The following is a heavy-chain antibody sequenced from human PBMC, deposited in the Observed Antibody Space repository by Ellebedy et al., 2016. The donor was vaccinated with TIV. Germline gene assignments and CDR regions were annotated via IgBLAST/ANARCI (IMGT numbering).Heavy chain of an antibody. CDR2: INPSGGST. J-gene: IGHJ6*02. Sequence: ASVKVSCKASGYTFTSYYMHWVRQAPGQGLEWMGIINPSGGSTSYAQKFQGRVTMTRDTSTSTVYMELRSLRSDDTAVYYCARDSERGQELPRPYYYGMDVWGQGTTVTVSS. CDR1: GYTFTSYY. D-gene: IGHD1-7*01. V-gene: IGHV1-46*01. CDR3: ARDSERGQELPRPYYYGMDV.